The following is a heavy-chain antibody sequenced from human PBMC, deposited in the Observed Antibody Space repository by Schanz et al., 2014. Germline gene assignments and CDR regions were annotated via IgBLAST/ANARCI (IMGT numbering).Heavy chain of an antibody. CDR3: ERDAADFYDILTEEDY. D-gene: IGHD3-9*01. CDR2: ISVYNHNK. V-gene: IGHV1-18*01. J-gene: IGHJ4*02. CDR1: GYIFINSG. Sequence: QIQLVQSGPEVKKPGATVKVSCKASGYIFINSGISWVRQAPGQGLEWMGWISVYNHNKEYDQKFQGRVTMTTDTSTITAYMALTDLRSDDTAVCYCERDAADFYDILTEEDYWGQGTLVTVSS.